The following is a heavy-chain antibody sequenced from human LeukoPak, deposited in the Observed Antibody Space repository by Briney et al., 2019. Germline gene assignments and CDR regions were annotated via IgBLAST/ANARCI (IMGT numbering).Heavy chain of an antibody. J-gene: IGHJ3*02. CDR2: FDPEDGET. Sequence: ASVKVSCKVSGYTLTELSMHWVRQAPGKGLEWMGGFDPEDGETIYAQKFQGRVTMTEDTSTDTAYMELSSLRSEDTAVYYCATKMCSSTSCYGAFDTWGQGTMVTVSS. D-gene: IGHD2-2*01. CDR3: ATKMCSSTSCYGAFDT. CDR1: GYTLTELS. V-gene: IGHV1-24*01.